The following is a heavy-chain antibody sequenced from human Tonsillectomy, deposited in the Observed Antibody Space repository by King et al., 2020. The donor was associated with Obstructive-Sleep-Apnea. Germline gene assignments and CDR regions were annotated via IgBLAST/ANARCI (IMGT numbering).Heavy chain of an antibody. CDR2: IKSKTDGGTT. V-gene: IGHV3-15*01. CDR3: TTYDYDYGGAFDI. CDR1: GFTFSNAW. Sequence: VQLVESGGGLVKPGGSLRLSCAASGFTFSNAWMSWVRRAPGKGLEWVGRIKSKTDGGTTDYAAPVKGRFTISRDDSKNTLYLQMNSLKTEDTAVYYCTTYDYDYGGAFDIWGQGTMVTVSS. J-gene: IGHJ3*02. D-gene: IGHD3-16*01.